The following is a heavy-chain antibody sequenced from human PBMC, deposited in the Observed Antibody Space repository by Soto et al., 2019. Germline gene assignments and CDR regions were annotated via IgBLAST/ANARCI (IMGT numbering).Heavy chain of an antibody. V-gene: IGHV1-18*01. CDR1: GGTFSSYA. J-gene: IGHJ4*02. D-gene: IGHD6-6*01. CDR2: IITIFGNT. CDR3: ARAHQSSPYYFDY. Sequence: APVKVSCKASGGTFSSYAISWVRQAPGQGLEWMGGIITIFGNTNYAQKLQGRVTMTTDTSTSTAYMELRSLRSDDTAVYYCARAHQSSPYYFDYWGQGTLVTVSS.